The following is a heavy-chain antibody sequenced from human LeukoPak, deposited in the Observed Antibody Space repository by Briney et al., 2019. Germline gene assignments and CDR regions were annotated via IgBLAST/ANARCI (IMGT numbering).Heavy chain of an antibody. J-gene: IGHJ4*02. CDR1: GFTFSSYE. D-gene: IGHD6-19*01. Sequence: GGSLRLSCAASGFTFSSYEMNWVRQAPGKGLEWVSYISSSGRMIHYADSVKGRFTISRDNSKNTLYLQMNSLRAEDTAVYYCAKGAVAGLWGQGTLVTVSS. CDR2: ISSSGRMI. CDR3: AKGAVAGL. V-gene: IGHV3-48*03.